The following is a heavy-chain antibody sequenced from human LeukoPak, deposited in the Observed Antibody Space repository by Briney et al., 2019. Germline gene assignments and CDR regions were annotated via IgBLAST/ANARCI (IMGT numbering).Heavy chain of an antibody. J-gene: IGHJ5*02. V-gene: IGHV4-31*03. Sequence: PSQTLSLTCTVSGGSISSGGYYWSWIRQHPGKGLEWIGYIYYSGSTYYNPSLKSRVTISVDTSKNQFSLKLSSVTAADTAVYYCARGCVVRGVITSHTFGPWGQGTLVTVSS. CDR2: IYYSGST. D-gene: IGHD3-10*01. CDR1: GGSISSGGYY. CDR3: ARGCVVRGVITSHTFGP.